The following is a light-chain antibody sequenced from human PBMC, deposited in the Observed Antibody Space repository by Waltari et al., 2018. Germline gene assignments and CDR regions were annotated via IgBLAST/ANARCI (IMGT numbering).Light chain of an antibody. V-gene: IGLV2-11*01. Sequence: QSALTQPRSVSGSPGQSVTVPCTGTSSDVGGNNFVSWYQQHPGKAPKLIIYDVSKRPSGVPDRFSGSKSGNTASLTISGLQAEDEADYYCCAYAASNAFYVVFGGGTKLTVL. CDR2: DVS. J-gene: IGLJ2*01. CDR3: CAYAASNAFYVV. CDR1: SSDVGGNNF.